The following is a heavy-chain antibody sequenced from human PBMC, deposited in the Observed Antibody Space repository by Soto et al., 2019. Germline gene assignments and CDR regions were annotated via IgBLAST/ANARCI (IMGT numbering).Heavy chain of an antibody. D-gene: IGHD6-19*01. J-gene: IGHJ4*02. CDR3: ARGVGVAGTWAHFDY. CDR2: SNHSGST. V-gene: IGHV4-34*01. CDR1: GGSFSGYY. Sequence: QVQLQQWGAGLLKPSETLSLTCAVYGGSFSGYYCGYIRQSPGKGLEWIGESNHSGSTNYNPSLKSRVTVSVDTSKNQFSLKLSSVTAADTAVYYCARGVGVAGTWAHFDYWGQGALVTVSS.